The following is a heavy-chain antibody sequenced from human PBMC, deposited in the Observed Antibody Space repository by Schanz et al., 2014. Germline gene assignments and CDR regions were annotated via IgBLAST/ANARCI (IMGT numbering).Heavy chain of an antibody. CDR2: ISSSSSYI. V-gene: IGHV3-21*04. CDR3: ARDSRPNYDFLTAYYSIDY. J-gene: IGHJ4*02. D-gene: IGHD3-9*01. Sequence: EVQLVESGGGLAKPGGSRRLSCAAFGSTFGGYSMNWVRKPQGKGLEWVSSISSSSSYIYYADSVKGRFTISRDNAKNSLYLQMNSLRAEDTAVYYCARDSRPNYDFLTAYYSIDYWGQGTLVTVSS. CDR1: GSTFGGYS.